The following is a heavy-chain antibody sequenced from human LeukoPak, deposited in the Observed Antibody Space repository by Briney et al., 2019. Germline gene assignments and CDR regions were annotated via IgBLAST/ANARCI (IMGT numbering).Heavy chain of an antibody. V-gene: IGHV3-23*01. CDR1: GFTFSSYA. Sequence: GGSLRLSCAASGFTFSSYAMSWVRQAPGKGLEWVSAISGSGGSTYYADSVKGRFTISRDNSKNTLYLQMNSLRAEDTAVYYCARHLYSSGWYYCFDSWGQGTLVSVSS. CDR2: ISGSGGST. CDR3: ARHLYSSGWYYCFDS. J-gene: IGHJ5*01. D-gene: IGHD6-19*01.